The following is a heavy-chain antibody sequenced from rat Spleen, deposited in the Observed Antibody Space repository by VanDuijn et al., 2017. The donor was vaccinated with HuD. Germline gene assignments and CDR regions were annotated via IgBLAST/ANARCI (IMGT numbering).Heavy chain of an antibody. D-gene: IGHD1-11*01. V-gene: IGHV5-22*01. Sequence: EVQLVESGGGLVQPGRSLKLSCAASGFTFSDYYMAWVRQAPKKGLEWVASITYEGSSTYYGDSVKGRFTVSRDNGKSVLYLQMDSLRSEDTATYYCARQGYLRDWYFDFWGPGTMVTVSS. CDR2: ITYEGSST. J-gene: IGHJ1*01. CDR1: GFTFSDYY. CDR3: ARQGYLRDWYFDF.